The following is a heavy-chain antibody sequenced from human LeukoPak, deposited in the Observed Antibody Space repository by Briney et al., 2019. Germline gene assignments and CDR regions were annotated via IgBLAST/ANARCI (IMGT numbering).Heavy chain of an antibody. V-gene: IGHV4-59*01. Sequence: PSETLSLTCTVSGGSISSYYWSWIRQPPGKGLEWIGYIHYSGSTNYNPSLKSRVTISVDTSKNQFSLKLSSVTAADTAVYYCARAESSSRGNLRFDPWGQGTLVTVSS. CDR2: IHYSGST. CDR3: ARAESSSRGNLRFDP. D-gene: IGHD4-23*01. J-gene: IGHJ5*02. CDR1: GGSISSYY.